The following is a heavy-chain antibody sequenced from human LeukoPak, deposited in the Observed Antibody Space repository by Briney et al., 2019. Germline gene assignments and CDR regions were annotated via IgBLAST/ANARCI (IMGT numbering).Heavy chain of an antibody. CDR1: GFTFSSYA. CDR3: ASGYYGSGSLIPFDY. J-gene: IGHJ4*02. CDR2: ISYDGSNK. V-gene: IGHV3-30*04. Sequence: QPGGFLRLSCAASGFTFSSYAMHWVRQAPGKGLEWVAVISYDGSNKYYADSVKGRFTISRDNSRNTPYLQMNSLRAEDTAVYYCASGYYGSGSLIPFDYWGQGTLVTVPS. D-gene: IGHD3-10*01.